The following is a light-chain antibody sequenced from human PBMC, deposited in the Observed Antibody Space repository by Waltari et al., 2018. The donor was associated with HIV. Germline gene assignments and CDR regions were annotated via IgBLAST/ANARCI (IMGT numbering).Light chain of an antibody. CDR3: QQSSASPLT. Sequence: EIVLTQSPGPQPLSPGASATFSCRASQSVSSSYLAWYQQKPGQAPRLLIFGASSRVTAIPDRFSGGGSGTDFTLTITRLEPEDFAVYYCQQSSASPLTFGGGTKVDI. J-gene: IGKJ4*01. V-gene: IGKV3-20*01. CDR1: QSVSSSY. CDR2: GAS.